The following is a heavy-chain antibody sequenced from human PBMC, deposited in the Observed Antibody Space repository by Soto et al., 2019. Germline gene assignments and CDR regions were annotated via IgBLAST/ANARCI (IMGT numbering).Heavy chain of an antibody. CDR3: ARDGGSQGNGVAV. J-gene: IGHJ6*02. V-gene: IGHV4-31*03. CDR2: IYYSGST. D-gene: IGHD3-16*01. Sequence: QVQLQESGPGLVKPSQTLSLTCTVSGGSISNAAYYWSWIRQHPGTGLEWIGYIYYSGSTDYNASLKSRVTISIDTSKNQFSLKRTTVTDADTALYYCARDGGSQGNGVAVWGRGTTVTVSS. CDR1: GGSISNAAYY.